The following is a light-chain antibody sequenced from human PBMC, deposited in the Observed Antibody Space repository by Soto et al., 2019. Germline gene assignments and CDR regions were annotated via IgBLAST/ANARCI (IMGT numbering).Light chain of an antibody. V-gene: IGLV2-11*01. J-gene: IGLJ3*02. CDR2: DVI. CDR3: CSYAGSYSGV. CDR1: SGDVGTYNY. Sequence: QSVLTQPRSVSGSPGQSVTISCTGTSGDVGTYNYVSWYQQYPGKAPKLMIYDVIKRPSGVTDRFSGYKSGNTASLTISGLQAEDEADYYCCSYAGSYSGVFGGGTKLTVL.